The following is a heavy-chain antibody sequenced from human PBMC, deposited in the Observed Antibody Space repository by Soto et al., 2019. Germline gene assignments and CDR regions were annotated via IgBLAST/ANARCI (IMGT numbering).Heavy chain of an antibody. CDR2: INPNSGGT. CDR1: GYSFTAFY. D-gene: IGHD2-21*01. CDR3: ARANSIRPYFYNMDV. J-gene: IGHJ6*03. V-gene: IGHV1-2*02. Sequence: HVQLVQAGAEVEKPGASVKVSCKAAGYSFTAFYIHWVRQARGQGFEWLGWINPNSGGTYYSQKFRARVTLTRDTSISTAYMELTGLSSDDTAVYYCARANSIRPYFYNMDVWGQGTTVTVSS.